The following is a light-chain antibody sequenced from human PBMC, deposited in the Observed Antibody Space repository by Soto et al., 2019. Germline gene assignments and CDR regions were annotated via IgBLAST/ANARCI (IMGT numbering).Light chain of an antibody. J-gene: IGKJ1*01. V-gene: IGKV1-39*01. CDR2: AAS. CDR1: QSISSY. Sequence: DIQMTQSPSSLSASVGDRVTITCRASQSISSYLNWYQQKPGKAPELLIYAASSLQSGVPSRFSGSGSVTDFTLTISNLQPEDIATYYCQQSYSIPWTFGHGTKVEIK. CDR3: QQSYSIPWT.